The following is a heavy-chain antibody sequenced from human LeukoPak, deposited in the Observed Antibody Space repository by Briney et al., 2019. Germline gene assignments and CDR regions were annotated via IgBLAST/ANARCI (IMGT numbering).Heavy chain of an antibody. CDR3: ARGGVTTAEVDY. CDR2: INPSGGST. J-gene: IGHJ4*02. CDR1: GYTFTSYY. Sequence: GASVKVSCKASGYTFTSYYMHWVRQAPGQGLEWMGIINPSGGSTSYAQKLQGRVTMTTDTSTSTAYMELRSLRSDDTAVYYCARGGVTTAEVDYWGQGTLVTVSS. V-gene: IGHV1-46*01. D-gene: IGHD4-11*01.